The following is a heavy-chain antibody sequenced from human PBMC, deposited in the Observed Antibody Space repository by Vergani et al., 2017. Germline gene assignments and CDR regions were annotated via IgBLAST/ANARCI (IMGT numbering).Heavy chain of an antibody. J-gene: IGHJ6*02. D-gene: IGHD3-9*01. CDR2: IRYDGSNK. CDR3: ATNRPHGRYLDWLPPPRCCHCGRDV. Sequence: QVQLVESGGGVVQPGGSLRLSCAASGFTFSSYGMHWVRQAPGKGLEWVASIRYDGSNKYYADSVKGRFTLSRNNSKNTLYLQMNSLRAEDTAVYYCATNRPHGRYLDWLPPPRCCHCGRDVWGQGSTVIVSS. V-gene: IGHV3-30*02. CDR1: GFTFSSYG.